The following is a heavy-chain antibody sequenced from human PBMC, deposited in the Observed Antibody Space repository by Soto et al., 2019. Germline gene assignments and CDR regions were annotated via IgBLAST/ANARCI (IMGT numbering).Heavy chain of an antibody. CDR3: AHTMAPRIFDY. CDR2: IYWDDDK. V-gene: IGHV2-5*02. CDR1: GFSLSTSGVG. J-gene: IGHJ4*02. Sequence: QITLKESGPTLVKPTQTLTLTCTFSGFSLSTSGVGVGWIRQPPGKALEWLALIYWDDDKRYSPSLQSRLTITKDTSKNQVVLTMTNMDPVDTDTYYCAHTMAPRIFDYWGQGTLVTVSS.